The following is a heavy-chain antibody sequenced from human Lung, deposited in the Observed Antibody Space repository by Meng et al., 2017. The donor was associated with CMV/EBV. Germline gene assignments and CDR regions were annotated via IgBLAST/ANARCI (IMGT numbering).Heavy chain of an antibody. CDR1: GFTFSSYE. Sequence: GGSLRLXCAPSGFTFSSYEMNGVRQAPGKGLEWVSYISHTGNTIYYADLLKGGFTISRDNVENSLYLQMNSLRAEDTAIYYCARDKRFCSVTSGSHGMDPWXQGTXVNVYS. V-gene: IGHV3-48*03. J-gene: IGHJ6*02. D-gene: IGHD2-2*01. CDR2: ISHTGNTI. CDR3: ARDKRFCSVTSGSHGMDP.